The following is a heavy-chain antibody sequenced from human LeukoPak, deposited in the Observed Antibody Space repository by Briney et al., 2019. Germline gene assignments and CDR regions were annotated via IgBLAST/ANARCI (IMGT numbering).Heavy chain of an antibody. CDR3: AREHYDFWSGSQRRGYFDY. CDR1: GFTFSSYAM. D-gene: IGHD3-3*01. V-gene: IGHV4-4*02. Sequence: GSLRLSCAASGFTFSSYAMSWVRQPPGKGLERIGEIYHSGSTNYNPSLKSRVTISVDKSKNQFSLNLSSVTAADTAVYYCAREHYDFWSGSQRRGYFDYWGQGTLVTVSS. CDR2: IYHSGST. J-gene: IGHJ4*02.